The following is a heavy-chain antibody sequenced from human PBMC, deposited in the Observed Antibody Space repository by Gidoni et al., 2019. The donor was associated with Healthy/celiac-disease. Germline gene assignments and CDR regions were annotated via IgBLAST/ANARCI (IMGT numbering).Heavy chain of an antibody. J-gene: IGHJ6*02. CDR1: GGSLSSGGYS. V-gene: IGHV4-31*03. Sequence: QVQLHESGPGRVKPSQTLSLTCTVSGGSLSSGGYSWSWIRQHPGKGLEWIGYTYYSGSTYYDPSLKSRVTISVYTSKNQFSLKLSSVTAADTAVYYCARDQMDGSGPAYYYYGMDVWGQGTTVTVSS. D-gene: IGHD3-10*01. CDR2: TYYSGST. CDR3: ARDQMDGSGPAYYYYGMDV.